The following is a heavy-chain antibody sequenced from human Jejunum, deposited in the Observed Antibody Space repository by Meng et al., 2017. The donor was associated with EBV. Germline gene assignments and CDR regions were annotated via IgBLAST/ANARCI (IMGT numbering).Heavy chain of an antibody. J-gene: IGHJ4*02. CDR2: IYYSGNT. D-gene: IGHD3-22*01. V-gene: IGHV4-61*01. CDR3: ARVVDYYERSGYPDF. CDR1: GGSVSTASYY. Sequence: VKLLESGRGVGKSSWTLSLTCTVAGGSVSTASYYWSWIRQSPGKGLEWSGYIYYSGNTKYNPSLKSRATITVDTSKNQFSLKLSSVTAADTAVYYCARVVDYYERSGYPDFWGQGTLVTVSS.